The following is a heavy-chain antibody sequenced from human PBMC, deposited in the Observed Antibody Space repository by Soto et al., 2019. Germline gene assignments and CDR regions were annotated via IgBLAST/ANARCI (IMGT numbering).Heavy chain of an antibody. D-gene: IGHD3-22*01. CDR2: IIPIFGTA. V-gene: IGHV1-69*13. Sequence: AASVKVSCKASGGTFSSYAISWVRQAPGQGREWMGGIIPIFGTANYAQKFQGRVTITGDESTSTAYMELSSLRSEATAVYYCARGGEATYYYDSSGYDTWGQGXLVTVSS. CDR3: ARGGEATYYYDSSGYDT. J-gene: IGHJ5*02. CDR1: GGTFSSYA.